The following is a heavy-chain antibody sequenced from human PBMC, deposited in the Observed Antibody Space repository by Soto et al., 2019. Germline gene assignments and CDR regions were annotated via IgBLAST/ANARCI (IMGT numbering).Heavy chain of an antibody. Sequence: ESGGGVVQPGRSLRLSCAASGFTFSSYGMHWVRQAPGKGLEWVAVIWYDGSNKYYADSVKGRFTISRDNSKNTLYLQMNSLRAEDTAVYYCARDREIAAAGGFDYWGQGTLVTVSS. CDR3: ARDREIAAAGGFDY. J-gene: IGHJ4*02. V-gene: IGHV3-33*01. D-gene: IGHD6-13*01. CDR2: IWYDGSNK. CDR1: GFTFSSYG.